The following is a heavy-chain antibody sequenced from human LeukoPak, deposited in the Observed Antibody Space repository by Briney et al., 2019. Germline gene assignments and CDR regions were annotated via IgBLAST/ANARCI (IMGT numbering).Heavy chain of an antibody. CDR2: IKKTGSET. V-gene: IGHV3-7*01. CDR1: GFTFSSHW. J-gene: IGHJ4*02. D-gene: IGHD2-15*01. CDR3: AREDGYCSGGNCYSYFDS. Sequence: GGSLRLSCVASGFTFSSHWMSWVRQAPGKGLEWVAYIKKTGSETYYVDSVKGRFTITRDNTRSSLFLQMYSLRAEDTAVYFCAREDGYCSGGNCYSYFDSWGQGTLVTVSS.